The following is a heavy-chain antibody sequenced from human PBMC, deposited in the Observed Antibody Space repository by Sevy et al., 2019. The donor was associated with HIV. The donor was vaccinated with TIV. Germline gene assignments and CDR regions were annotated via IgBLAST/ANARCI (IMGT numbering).Heavy chain of an antibody. CDR2: ITPDDT. CDR1: GFTFSTYT. Sequence: GGSLRLSRTASGFTFSTYTLTWVRQAPGKGLEWVSSITPDDTHYADSVRGRFSVSRDNSKNTLYLQMDSLTVDDTAVYYCARDAQTWRGPWYGTSGADRWGQGTLVTISS. CDR3: ARDAQTWRGPWYGTSGADR. D-gene: IGHD1-1*01. J-gene: IGHJ5*02. V-gene: IGHV3-23*01.